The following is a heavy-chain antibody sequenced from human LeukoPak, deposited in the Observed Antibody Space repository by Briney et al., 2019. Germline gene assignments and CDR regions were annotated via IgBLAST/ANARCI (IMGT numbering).Heavy chain of an antibody. CDR2: ISAYNGNT. V-gene: IGHV1-18*04. CDR3: ARVLLGYSSSWYGTGDY. CDR1: GYTFTGYY. J-gene: IGHJ4*02. D-gene: IGHD6-13*01. Sequence: ASVKVSCKASGYTFTGYYMHWVRQAPGQGLEWMGWISAYNGNTNYAQKLQGRVTMTTDTSTSTAYMELRSLRSDDTAVYYCARVLLGYSSSWYGTGDYWGQGTLVTVSS.